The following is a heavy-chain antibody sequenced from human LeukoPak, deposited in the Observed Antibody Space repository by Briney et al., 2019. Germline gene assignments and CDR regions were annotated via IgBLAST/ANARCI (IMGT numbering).Heavy chain of an antibody. CDR3: ARGEVRSSWYEEEYYFDY. J-gene: IGHJ4*02. CDR2: IIPIFGTA. Sequence: ASVKVSCKASGGTFSSYAISWVRQAPGQGLEWMGGIIPIFGTANYAQKFQGRVTITADESTSTAYMELSSLRSEDTAVYYCARGEVRSSWYEEEYYFDYWGQGTLVTVSS. CDR1: GGTFSSYA. V-gene: IGHV1-69*13. D-gene: IGHD6-13*01.